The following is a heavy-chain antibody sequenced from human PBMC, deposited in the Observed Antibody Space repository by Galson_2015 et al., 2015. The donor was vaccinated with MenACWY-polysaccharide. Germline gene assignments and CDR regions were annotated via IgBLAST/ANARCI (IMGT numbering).Heavy chain of an antibody. CDR2: IQYDGSKI. Sequence: SLRLSCAASGSRFSNSGMHWVRQAPGKGLEWVAVIQYDGSKIVYADSVKGRFPISRDNSKNTVFLEMNTLGVEDTAVYYCAREGSRIVFHTFDIWGQGTMVTVSS. CDR1: GSRFSNSG. V-gene: IGHV3-33*01. J-gene: IGHJ3*02. D-gene: IGHD2-2*01. CDR3: AREGSRIVFHTFDI.